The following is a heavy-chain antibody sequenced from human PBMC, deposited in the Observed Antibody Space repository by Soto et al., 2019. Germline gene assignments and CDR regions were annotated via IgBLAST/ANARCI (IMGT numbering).Heavy chain of an antibody. CDR1: GCHFSSYP. CDR2: VHPICGNA. Sequence: QGQLGQSGAEVKKPGSSGKGSCKASGCHFSSYPISWVRTAPGQWFEWMGGVHPICGNANSAPKVQCRGTFSANESMTTAYMERSSLVSENTVLYYFAGKQGDTAMFIFYSRMDCWGQGTTVTVSS. D-gene: IGHD5-18*01. CDR3: AGKQGDTAMFIFYSRMDC. V-gene: IGHV1-69*01. J-gene: IGHJ6*02.